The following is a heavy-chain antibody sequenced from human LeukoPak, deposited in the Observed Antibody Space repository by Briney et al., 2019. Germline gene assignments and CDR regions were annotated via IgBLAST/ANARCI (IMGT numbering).Heavy chain of an antibody. V-gene: IGHV3-33*01. D-gene: IGHD3-9*01. CDR3: ARGEYDILTGYIDH. J-gene: IGHJ4*01. Sequence: GGSLRLSCAASGFTFNSYGMHWVRQAPGKELEWVAVIWYEGSNKHYADSVRGRFTISRDNSKNILYLQMNSLRVEDTAVFFCARGEYDILTGYIDHWGHGTLVTVSS. CDR1: GFTFNSYG. CDR2: IWYEGSNK.